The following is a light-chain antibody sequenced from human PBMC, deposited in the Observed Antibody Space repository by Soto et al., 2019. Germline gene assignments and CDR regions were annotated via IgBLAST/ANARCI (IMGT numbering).Light chain of an antibody. Sequence: QSALTQPASVSGSPGQSITISCTGTSSNVGSYKLVSWYQQHPGKAPKLMIFEVNKRPSGVSNRFSGSKSGNTASLTISGLKVEDEADYYCCSSGGHPTYVFGTGTKLTVL. J-gene: IGLJ1*01. V-gene: IGLV2-23*02. CDR1: SSNVGSYKL. CDR2: EVN. CDR3: CSSGGHPTYV.